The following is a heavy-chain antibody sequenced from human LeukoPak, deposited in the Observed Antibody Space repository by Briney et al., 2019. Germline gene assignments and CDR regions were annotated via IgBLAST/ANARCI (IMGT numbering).Heavy chain of an antibody. CDR2: IYYSGST. D-gene: IGHD3-10*01. J-gene: IGHJ4*02. Sequence: SETLSLTCTVSGGSISSSSYYWGWIRQPPGKGLEWIGSIYYSGSTYYNPSLKSRVTISVDTSKNQFSLKLSSVTAADTAVYYCARSELLWFGDLDYWGQGTLVTVSS. CDR1: GGSISSSSYY. CDR3: ARSELLWFGDLDY. V-gene: IGHV4-39*01.